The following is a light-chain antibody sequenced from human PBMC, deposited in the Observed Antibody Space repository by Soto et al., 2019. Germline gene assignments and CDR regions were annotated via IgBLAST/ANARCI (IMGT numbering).Light chain of an antibody. CDR3: SSYTSSSTLGVV. CDR1: SSDVGGYNY. V-gene: IGLV2-14*01. J-gene: IGLJ2*01. Sequence: QSALTQPASVSGSPGQSITISCTGTSSDVGGYNYVSWYQQHPGKAPKLMIYEVSNRPSGVSNRFSGSKSGNTASLTISGLQAEDEADYYCSSYTSSSTLGVVFGGGTKVTDL. CDR2: EVS.